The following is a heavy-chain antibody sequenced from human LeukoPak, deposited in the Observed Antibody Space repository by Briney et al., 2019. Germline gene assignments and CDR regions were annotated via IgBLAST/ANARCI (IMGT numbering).Heavy chain of an antibody. D-gene: IGHD3-16*02. CDR2: IYTSGRT. V-gene: IGHV4-61*02. CDR3: ARARVIPASFDD. CDR1: GGSITFGSYY. J-gene: IGHJ4*02. Sequence: PSQTLFLTCAVSGGSITFGSYYWTWIQQPAGKGLEWIGRIYTSGRTFYNPSLKSRVTISMDTSMNQFSLRLNSVTAADTAVYYCARARVIPASFDDWGQGALVTVSS.